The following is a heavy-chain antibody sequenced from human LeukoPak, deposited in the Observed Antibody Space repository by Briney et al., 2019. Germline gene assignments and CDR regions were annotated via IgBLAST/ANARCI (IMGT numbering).Heavy chain of an antibody. CDR3: VRAPRDSSTMLDY. V-gene: IGHV1-46*01. Sequence: ASVKVSCKASGYTFIRFYMHWVRQAPGQGLEWVALINPNDGSTTYAHKFQGRVTMTRDTSTSTVYMDLSRLTSEDTAVYYCVRAPRDSSTMLDYWGQGTLVTVSS. J-gene: IGHJ4*02. CDR2: INPNDGST. CDR1: GYTFIRFY. D-gene: IGHD6-13*01.